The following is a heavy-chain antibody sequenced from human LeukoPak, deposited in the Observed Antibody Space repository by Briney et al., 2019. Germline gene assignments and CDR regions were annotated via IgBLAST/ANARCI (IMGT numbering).Heavy chain of an antibody. CDR2: IYYSGST. V-gene: IGHV4-39*01. D-gene: IGHD4-11*01. CDR3: ARPRLQSWFDP. CDR1: GGSISSSSYY. Sequence: SETLSLTCTVSGGSISSSSYYWGWIRQPPGKGLEWIGSIYYSGSTYYNPFLKSRVTISVDTSKNQFSLKLSSVTAADTAVYYCARPRLQSWFDPWGQGTLVTVSS. J-gene: IGHJ5*02.